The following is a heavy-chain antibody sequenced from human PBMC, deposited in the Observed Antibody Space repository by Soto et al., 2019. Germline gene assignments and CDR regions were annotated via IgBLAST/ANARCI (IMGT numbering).Heavy chain of an antibody. D-gene: IGHD4-17*01. V-gene: IGHV4-4*02. J-gene: IGHJ4*02. CDR1: SGSISSSNW. Sequence: SETLSLTCAVSSGSISSSNWWSWVRQPPGKGLEWIGEIYHSGSTNYNPSLKSRVTISVDKSKNQFSLKLSSVTAADTAVYYCARENDYGDYFDYWGQGTLVTVSS. CDR3: ARENDYGDYFDY. CDR2: IYHSGST.